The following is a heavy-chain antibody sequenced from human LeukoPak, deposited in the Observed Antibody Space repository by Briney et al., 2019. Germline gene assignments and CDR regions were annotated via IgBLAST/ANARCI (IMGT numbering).Heavy chain of an antibody. Sequence: GGSLRLSCAASGFTFSSYNMNWVRQAPGKGLEWVSSITSSSSYIYYADSVKGRFTISRDNAKNSLYLQMNSLRAEDTALYYCAKAFSVAGRVDFDYWGQGTLVTVSS. J-gene: IGHJ4*02. CDR3: AKAFSVAGRVDFDY. D-gene: IGHD6-19*01. V-gene: IGHV3-21*04. CDR1: GFTFSSYN. CDR2: ITSSSSYI.